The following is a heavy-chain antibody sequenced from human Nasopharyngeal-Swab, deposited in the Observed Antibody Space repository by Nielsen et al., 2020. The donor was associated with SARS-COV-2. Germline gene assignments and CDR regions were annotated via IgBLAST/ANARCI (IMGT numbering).Heavy chain of an antibody. CDR1: GGSISSYY. D-gene: IGHD1-26*01. CDR2: IYYSGST. J-gene: IGHJ3*02. CDR3: ARTVGATPRGAFDI. Sequence: SCTVSGGSISSYYWSWIRQPPGKGLEWIGYIYYSGSTNYNPSLKSRVTISVDTSKNQFSLKLSSVTAADTAVYYCARTVGATPRGAFDIWGQGTMVTVSS. V-gene: IGHV4-59*01.